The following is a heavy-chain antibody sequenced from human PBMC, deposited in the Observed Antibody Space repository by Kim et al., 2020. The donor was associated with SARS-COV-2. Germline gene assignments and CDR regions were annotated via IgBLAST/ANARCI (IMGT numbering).Heavy chain of an antibody. V-gene: IGHV4-39*01. CDR1: GGSISSSSYY. Sequence: SETLSLTCTVSGGSISSSSYYWGWIRQPPGKGLEWIGSIYYSWSTYYNPSLKSRVTISVDTSKNQFSLKLSSVTDADTAVYYCARTSWFGELSNGNWFDPWGQGTLVTVSS. D-gene: IGHD3-10*01. CDR3: ARTSWFGELSNGNWFDP. CDR2: IYYSWST. J-gene: IGHJ5*02.